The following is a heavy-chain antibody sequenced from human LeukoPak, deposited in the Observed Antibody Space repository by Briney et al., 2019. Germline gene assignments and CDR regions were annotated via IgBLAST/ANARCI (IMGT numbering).Heavy chain of an antibody. Sequence: SETLSLTCGVSGYSIASGYYWGWIRQPPGKGLEWIGSIYHTGTAYYNPSLQSRVTISVDTSKNQFSLKLTSMTATHTGFYYVPRGNLFDSWGQGNLVTVSS. CDR3: PRGNLFDS. D-gene: IGHD4-23*01. V-gene: IGHV4-38-2*01. J-gene: IGHJ5*01. CDR2: IYHTGTA. CDR1: GYSIASGYY.